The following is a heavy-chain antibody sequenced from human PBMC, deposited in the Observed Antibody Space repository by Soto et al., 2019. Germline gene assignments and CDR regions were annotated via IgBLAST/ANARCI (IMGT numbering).Heavy chain of an antibody. V-gene: IGHV1-69*01. D-gene: IGHD6-13*01. CDR2: IIPILGTA. CDR3: ARDSHSAQPGGY. J-gene: IGHJ4*02. Sequence: QVQLVQSGAEVKKPGSSVKVSCKASGGTFRSYGISWVRQAPGQGLEWMGGIIPILGTANYAQKFQGRVTITADESTSTAYMELSSLRSEDTAVYYCARDSHSAQPGGYWGQGTLVTVSS. CDR1: GGTFRSYG.